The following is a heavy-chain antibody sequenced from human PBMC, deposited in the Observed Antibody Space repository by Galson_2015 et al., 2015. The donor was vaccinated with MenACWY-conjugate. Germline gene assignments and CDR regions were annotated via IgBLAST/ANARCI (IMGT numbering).Heavy chain of an antibody. CDR2: INNDGSST. J-gene: IGHJ5*02. Sequence: SLRLSCAASGFTFSTYWMHWVRQAPGKGLEWVSRINNDGSSTSYADSVKGRFTISRDNAKNTLYLQMNSLRAEDTALYYCVKDNAAAPDLWESWGQGTRVTVSS. D-gene: IGHD1-26*01. V-gene: IGHV3-74*01. CDR3: VKDNAAAPDLWES. CDR1: GFTFSTYW.